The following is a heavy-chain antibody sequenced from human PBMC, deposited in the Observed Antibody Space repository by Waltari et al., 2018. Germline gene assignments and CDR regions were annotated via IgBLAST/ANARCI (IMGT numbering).Heavy chain of an antibody. V-gene: IGHV3-23*01. CDR3: AKGYYYDSSGYAQPDAFDI. D-gene: IGHD3-22*01. CDR1: GFTFSSYA. Sequence: EVQLLESGGGLVQPGGSLRLSCAASGFTFSSYALSWVRQAPGKGLEWVSAISGSGGSTYYADSVKGRFTISRDNSKNTLYLQMNSLRAEDTAVYYCAKGYYYDSSGYAQPDAFDIWGQGTMVTVSS. CDR2: ISGSGGST. J-gene: IGHJ3*02.